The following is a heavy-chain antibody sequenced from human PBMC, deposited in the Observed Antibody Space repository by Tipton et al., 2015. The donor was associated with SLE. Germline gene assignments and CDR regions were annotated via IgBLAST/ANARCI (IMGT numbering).Heavy chain of an antibody. CDR3: ARARGWNSDFWSTNYWYFDL. Sequence: TLSLTCAVSGYSISSGYYWGWIRQPPGKGLEWIGSIYHSGSTYYNPSLKSRVTISIDTSKNQFSLKLSSVTAADTAVYYCARARGWNSDFWSTNYWYFDLWGRGTLVTVSS. CDR1: GYSISSGYY. D-gene: IGHD3-3*01. CDR2: IYHSGST. V-gene: IGHV4-38-2*01. J-gene: IGHJ2*01.